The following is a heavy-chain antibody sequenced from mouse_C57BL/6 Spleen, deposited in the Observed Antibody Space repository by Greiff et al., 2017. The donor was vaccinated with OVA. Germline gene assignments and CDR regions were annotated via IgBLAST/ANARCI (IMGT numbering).Heavy chain of an antibody. V-gene: IGHV1-82*01. CDR3: ARGDGNYVDYYAMDY. CDR2: IYPGDGDT. CDR1: GYAFSSSW. Sequence: VKLQQSGPELVKPGASVKISCKASGYAFSSSWMNWVKQRPGKGLEWIGRIYPGDGDTNYNGKFKGKATLTADKSSSTAYMQLSSLTSEDSAVYFCARGDGNYVDYYAMDYWGQGTSVTVSS. J-gene: IGHJ4*01. D-gene: IGHD2-1*01.